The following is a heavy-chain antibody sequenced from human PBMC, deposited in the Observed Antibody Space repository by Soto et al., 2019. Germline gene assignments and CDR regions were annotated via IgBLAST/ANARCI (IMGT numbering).Heavy chain of an antibody. J-gene: IGHJ6*02. V-gene: IGHV1-69*06. CDR3: ARGRYSSSYYGMDV. CDR1: GGSFGNSA. D-gene: IGHD6-6*01. CDR2: IIPIFGTA. Sequence: SVKVSCKASGGSFGNSAINWVRQTPGQGLEWMGGIIPIFGTANYAQKFQGRVTITADKSTSTADMELSSLRSEHTAVYYCARGRYSSSYYGMDVWGQGTTVTVSS.